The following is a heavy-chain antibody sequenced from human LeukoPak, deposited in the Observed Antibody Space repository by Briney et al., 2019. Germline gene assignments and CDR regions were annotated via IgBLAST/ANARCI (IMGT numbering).Heavy chain of an antibody. D-gene: IGHD1-14*01. J-gene: IGHJ4*02. V-gene: IGHV3-13*01. CDR2: IGTAGDT. CDR1: GFTFSSYD. CDR3: ARGRPNQLFDY. Sequence: PGGSLRVSCAASGFTFSSYDMHWVRQATGKGLEWVSAIGTAGDTYYPGSVKGRFTISRENAKNSLYLQMNSLRAGDTAVYYCARGRPNQLFDYWGQGTLVTVSS.